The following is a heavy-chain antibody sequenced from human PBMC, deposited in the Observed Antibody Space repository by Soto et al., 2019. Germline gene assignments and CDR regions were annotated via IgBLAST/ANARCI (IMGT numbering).Heavy chain of an antibody. V-gene: IGHV1-3*01. CDR1: GYTFTSYA. Sequence: SCKASGYTFTSYAMHWVRQAPGQRLEWMGWINAGNGNTKYSQKFQGRVTITRDTSASTAYMELSSLRSEDTAIYYCAHILSGSQFNYWGQGTPVTVSS. D-gene: IGHD3-9*01. CDR2: INAGNGNT. J-gene: IGHJ4*02. CDR3: AHILSGSQFNY.